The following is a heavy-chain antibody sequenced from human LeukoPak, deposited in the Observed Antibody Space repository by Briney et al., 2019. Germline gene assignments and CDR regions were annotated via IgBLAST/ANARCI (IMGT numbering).Heavy chain of an antibody. J-gene: IGHJ3*02. Sequence: GGSLRLSCAASGFTFSSYAMSWVRQAPGKGLEWVSAISGRGGSTFYADSVKGRFTISRDNSKNTWFLQMNSLKAEDTAVYYCAKDRRGNAPRGAFDIWGQGTMVTVSS. CDR2: ISGRGGST. V-gene: IGHV3-23*01. CDR1: GFTFSSYA. D-gene: IGHD1-1*01. CDR3: AKDRRGNAPRGAFDI.